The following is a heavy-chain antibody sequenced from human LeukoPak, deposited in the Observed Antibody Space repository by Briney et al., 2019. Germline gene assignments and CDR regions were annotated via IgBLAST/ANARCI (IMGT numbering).Heavy chain of an antibody. D-gene: IGHD3-9*01. J-gene: IGHJ4*02. Sequence: PGGSLRLSCAASGFTFSNYAMHWVRQAPGKGLEYVSAISSNGGSTYYANSVKGRFTISRDNSKNTLYLQMGSLRAEDMAVYYCARGGYFDWLGFDYWGQGTLVTVSS. CDR3: ARGGYFDWLGFDY. V-gene: IGHV3-64*01. CDR1: GFTFSNYA. CDR2: ISSNGGST.